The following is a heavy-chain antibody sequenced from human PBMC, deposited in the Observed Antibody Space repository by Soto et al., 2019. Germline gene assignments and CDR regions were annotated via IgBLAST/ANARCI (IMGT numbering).Heavy chain of an antibody. CDR2: IYWDDDK. V-gene: IGHV2-5*02. CDR1: GFSLSTSGVG. Sequence: SGPTLVKPTQTLTLTCTFSGFSLSTSGVGVGWIRQPPGKALEWLALIYWDDDKRYSPSLKSRLTITKDTSKNQVVLTMTNMDPVDTATYYCAHRLWYLGIVVVPAAIFLAFGYWGQGTLVTVSS. CDR3: AHRLWYLGIVVVPAAIFLAFGY. J-gene: IGHJ4*02. D-gene: IGHD2-2*01.